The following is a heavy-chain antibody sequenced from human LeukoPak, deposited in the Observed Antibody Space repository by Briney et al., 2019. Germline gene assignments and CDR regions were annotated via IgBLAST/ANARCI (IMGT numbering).Heavy chain of an antibody. CDR3: ARVGITMVRGVTHYYYYYMDV. Sequence: GASVKVSCKASGGTFISYAISWVRQAPGQGLEWMGGIIPIFGTANYAQKFQGRVTITAHESTSTAYMELSSLRSEDTAVYYCARVGITMVRGVTHYYYYYMDVWGKGTTVTISS. D-gene: IGHD3-10*01. V-gene: IGHV1-69*13. CDR2: IIPIFGTA. J-gene: IGHJ6*03. CDR1: GGTFISYA.